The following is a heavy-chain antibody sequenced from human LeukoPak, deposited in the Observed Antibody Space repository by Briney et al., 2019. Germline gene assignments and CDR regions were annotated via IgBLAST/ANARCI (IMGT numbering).Heavy chain of an antibody. CDR2: INHSGST. D-gene: IGHD6-13*01. Sequence: SETLSLTCAVYGGSFSGYYWSWIRQPPGKGLEWIGEINHSGSTNYNPSLKSRVTISVDTSKNQFSLKLSSVTAADTAVYYCVSFIAAAGRDYWGQGTLVTVSS. V-gene: IGHV4-34*01. CDR1: GGSFSGYY. J-gene: IGHJ4*02. CDR3: VSFIAAAGRDY.